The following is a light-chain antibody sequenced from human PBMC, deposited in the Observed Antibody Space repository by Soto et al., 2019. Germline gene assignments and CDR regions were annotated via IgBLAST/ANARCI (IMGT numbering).Light chain of an antibody. CDR1: QSTRRW. Sequence: DIDRIYPLATPSRSVVDRVAVTCRLRQSTRRWFAWYQQKPGKAPKLLIYDASSLESGVPSRVSGSGSGTEFTLTIDSLHPDDFATYYCQEYKSYSWTFGQGTKVDIK. CDR2: DAS. V-gene: IGKV1-5*01. J-gene: IGKJ1*01. CDR3: QEYKSYSWT.